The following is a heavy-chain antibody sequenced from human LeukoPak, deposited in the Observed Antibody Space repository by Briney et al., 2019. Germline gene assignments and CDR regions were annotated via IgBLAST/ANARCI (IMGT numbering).Heavy chain of an antibody. V-gene: IGHV1-69*05. CDR3: ARDSPSDYGDRNYFDY. CDR1: GGTFSSYA. J-gene: IGHJ4*02. Sequence: SVKVSCKASGGTFSSYAISWVRQAPGQGLERMGRIIPIFGTANYAQKFQGRVTITTDESTSTAYMELSSLRSEDTAVYYCARDSPSDYGDRNYFDYWGQGTLVTASS. D-gene: IGHD4-17*01. CDR2: IIPIFGTA.